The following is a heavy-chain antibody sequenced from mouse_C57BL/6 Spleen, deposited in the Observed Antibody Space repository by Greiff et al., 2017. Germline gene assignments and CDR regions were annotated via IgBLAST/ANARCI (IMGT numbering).Heavy chain of an antibody. CDR3: ARLYDYDGDYAMDY. J-gene: IGHJ4*01. V-gene: IGHV1-64*01. Sequence: QVQLQQPGAELVKPGASVKLSCKASGYTFTSYWMHWVKQRPGQGLEWIGMIRPNSGSTNYNETFKSKATLTVDKSTSTAYMQLSSLTSEDSAVYYCARLYDYDGDYAMDYWGQGTSVTVSS. CDR1: GYTFTSYW. CDR2: IRPNSGST. D-gene: IGHD2-4*01.